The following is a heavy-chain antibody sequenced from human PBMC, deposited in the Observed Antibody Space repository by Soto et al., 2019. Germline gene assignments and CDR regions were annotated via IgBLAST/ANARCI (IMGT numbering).Heavy chain of an antibody. CDR2: IYSGGYT. CDR3: GTRPGGGGY. D-gene: IGHD3-10*01. V-gene: IGHV3-53*01. J-gene: IGHJ4*02. Sequence: EVQLVESGGGLIQPGGSLRLSCAVSGFTVSNNYMSWVRQAPGKGLEGVSVIYSGGYTAYGDSVKGRFTISRDNSKNTLYFKMNGPGAHGQAVFYGGTRPGGGGYWGQGTLVTVSS. CDR1: GFTVSNNY.